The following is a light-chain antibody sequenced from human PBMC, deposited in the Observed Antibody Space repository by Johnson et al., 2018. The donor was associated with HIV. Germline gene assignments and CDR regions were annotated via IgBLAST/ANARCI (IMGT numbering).Light chain of an antibody. CDR1: SSNIGNNY. CDR2: ETN. CDR3: GTWDASLSAGGV. V-gene: IGLV1-51*02. J-gene: IGLJ1*01. Sequence: SMLTQPPSVSAAPGQKVTISCSGSSSNIGNNYVSWYQQLPGTAPKLLIYETNKRPSGIPDRFSGSKSGTSAPPGLTGLQTGDEADYYCGTWDASLSAGGVFGTGTKVTVL.